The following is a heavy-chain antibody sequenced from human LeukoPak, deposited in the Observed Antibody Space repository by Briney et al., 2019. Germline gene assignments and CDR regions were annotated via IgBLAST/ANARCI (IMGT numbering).Heavy chain of an antibody. J-gene: IGHJ4*02. CDR1: GYTFTGYY. CDR3: VRDGTHHSCDY. Sequence: ASVKVSCKASGYTFTGYYMHWVRQAPGQGLEWMGWINPNSGGTNYAQKFQGRVTMTRDTSTSTVYMELSSLTSDDTAVYYCVRDGTHHSCDYWGQGTLVTVS. V-gene: IGHV1-2*02. D-gene: IGHD1-1*01. CDR2: INPNSGGT.